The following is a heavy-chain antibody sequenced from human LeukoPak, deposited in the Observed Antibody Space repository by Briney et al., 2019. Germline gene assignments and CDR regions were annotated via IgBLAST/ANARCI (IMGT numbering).Heavy chain of an antibody. Sequence: GSLRLSCAASGFTFSSYAMSWVRLAPGKGLEWVSAISGSGGSSYYADSVKGRFTISRDNSKNTLYLQMNSLRAEDTAVYYCAKGGYCSGGSCYYQYPYYFDYWGQGTLVTVSS. CDR2: ISGSGGSS. CDR1: GFTFSSYA. V-gene: IGHV3-23*01. CDR3: AKGGYCSGGSCYYQYPYYFDY. J-gene: IGHJ4*02. D-gene: IGHD2-15*01.